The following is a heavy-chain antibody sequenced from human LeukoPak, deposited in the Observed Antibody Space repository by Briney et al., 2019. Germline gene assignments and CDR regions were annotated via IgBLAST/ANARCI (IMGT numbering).Heavy chain of an antibody. Sequence: GSLRLSCAASGFTFSSYAMSWVRQAPGKGLEWVSAISGSGGSTYYADSAKGRFTISRDNSKNTLYLQMNSLRAEDTAVYYCANFDYSYYFDYWGQGTLVTVSS. CDR1: GFTFSSYA. D-gene: IGHD3-9*01. CDR3: ANFDYSYYFDY. V-gene: IGHV3-23*01. J-gene: IGHJ4*02. CDR2: ISGSGGST.